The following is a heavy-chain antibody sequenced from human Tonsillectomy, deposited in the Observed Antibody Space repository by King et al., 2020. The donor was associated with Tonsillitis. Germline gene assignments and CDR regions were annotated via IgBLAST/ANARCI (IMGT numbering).Heavy chain of an antibody. CDR2: TSYDGTSE. CDR1: GFTFSSYA. D-gene: IGHD3-16*01. V-gene: IGHV3-30*04. J-gene: IGHJ4*02. Sequence: QVQLVESGGGVVQPGGSLRLSCVASGFTFSSYAMHWVRQAPGKGLEWVTITSYDGTSEYYADSVEGRFTISRDNSKSTLFLQMNPLRPEDTAVYYCAKDKGPLGGLWNDYWGQGTLVTVSS. CDR3: AKDKGPLGGLWNDY.